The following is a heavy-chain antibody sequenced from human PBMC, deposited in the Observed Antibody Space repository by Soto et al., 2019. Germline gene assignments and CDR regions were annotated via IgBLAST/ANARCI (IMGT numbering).Heavy chain of an antibody. Sequence: RASVKVSCKASGYTFTSYGISWVRQAPGQGLEWMGWISAYNGNTNYAQKLQGRVTMTTDTSTSTAYMELRSLRSDDTVVYYCARVVIAARRPNYYYYGMDVWGQGTTVTVSS. CDR2: ISAYNGNT. D-gene: IGHD6-6*01. CDR1: GYTFTSYG. CDR3: ARVVIAARRPNYYYYGMDV. V-gene: IGHV1-18*01. J-gene: IGHJ6*02.